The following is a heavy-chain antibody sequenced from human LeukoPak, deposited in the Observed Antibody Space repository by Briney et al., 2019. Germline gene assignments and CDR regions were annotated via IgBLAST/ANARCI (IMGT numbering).Heavy chain of an antibody. CDR1: GGSISSYY. CDR2: IYYSGST. D-gene: IGHD2-15*01. CDR3: AREPIGYCSGGSCGAFDI. J-gene: IGHJ3*02. Sequence: PSETLSLTCTVSGGSISSYYWSWIRQPPGKGLEWIGYIYYSGSTNYNPSLKSRVTISVDTSKNQFSLKLSSVTAADTAVYYCAREPIGYCSGGSCGAFDIWGQGTMVTVSS. V-gene: IGHV4-59*12.